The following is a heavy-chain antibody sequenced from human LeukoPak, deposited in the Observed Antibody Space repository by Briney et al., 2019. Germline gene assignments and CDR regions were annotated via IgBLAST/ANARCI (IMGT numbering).Heavy chain of an antibody. V-gene: IGHV1-69*06. CDR1: GGTFSSYA. D-gene: IGHD3-3*01. J-gene: IGHJ6*03. CDR3: ARARITIFGVVNNYYYMDV. Sequence: SVKVSCKASGGTFSSYAISWVRQAPGQGLEWMGGIIPIFGTANYAQKFQGRVTITADKSTSTAYMELSSLRSEDTAVYYCARARITIFGVVNNYYYMDVWGKGTTVIISS. CDR2: IIPIFGTA.